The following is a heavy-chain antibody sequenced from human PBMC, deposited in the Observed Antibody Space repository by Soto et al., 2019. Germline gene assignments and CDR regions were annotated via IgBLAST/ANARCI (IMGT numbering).Heavy chain of an antibody. CDR2: ISYDGSNK. Sequence: GGSLRLSCAASGFTFSSYAMHWVRQAPGKGLEWVAVISYDGSNKYYADSVKGRFTISRDNSKNTLYLQMNSLRAEDTAVYYCARDRNYDSSGYYDNWGQGTLVTVSS. CDR1: GFTFSSYA. D-gene: IGHD3-22*01. CDR3: ARDRNYDSSGYYDN. V-gene: IGHV3-30-3*01. J-gene: IGHJ4*02.